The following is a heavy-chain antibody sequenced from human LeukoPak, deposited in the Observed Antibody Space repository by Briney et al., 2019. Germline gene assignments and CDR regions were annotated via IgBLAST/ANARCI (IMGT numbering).Heavy chain of an antibody. D-gene: IGHD6-13*01. V-gene: IGHV1-18*01. J-gene: IGHJ6*03. CDR3: ARERYTSSWYLGFVYYYYMDV. CDR2: ISAYNGNT. Sequence: ASVKVSCKASGYTFTSYGISWVRQAPGQGLEWMGWISAYNGNTNYAQKLQGRVTMTTDTSTSTAYMELRSLRSDDTAVYYCARERYTSSWYLGFVYYYYMDVWGKGTTVTVSS. CDR1: GYTFTSYG.